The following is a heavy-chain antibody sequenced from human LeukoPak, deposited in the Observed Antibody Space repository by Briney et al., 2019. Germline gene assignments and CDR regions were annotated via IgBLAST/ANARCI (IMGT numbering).Heavy chain of an antibody. CDR3: ARDSPYSSGYYYFDY. CDR2: VYTSGST. Sequence: SQTLSLTCSVSGGSISSGNYYWSWIRQPAGKGLEWIGRVYTSGSTNYNPSLKSRVTISVDTSKNQFSLKLSSVTAADTAVYYCARDSPYSSGYYYFDYWGRGTLVTVSS. D-gene: IGHD3-22*01. V-gene: IGHV4-61*02. CDR1: GGSISSGNYY. J-gene: IGHJ4*02.